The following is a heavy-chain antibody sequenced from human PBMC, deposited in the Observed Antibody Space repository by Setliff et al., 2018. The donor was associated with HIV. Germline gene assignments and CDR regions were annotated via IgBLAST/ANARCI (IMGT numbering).Heavy chain of an antibody. V-gene: IGHV1-18*01. D-gene: IGHD2-2*01. CDR3: ARWSCGRATCYDSPYNWFEP. CDR1: GYTFTNFG. J-gene: IGHJ5*02. Sequence: EASVKVSCKASGYTFTNFGVGWVRQAPGQGLEWMGWDSPYNGHTKYAQRFQGRVTMSTDTSTSTIYMELTSLRSDDTAVYYCARWSCGRATCYDSPYNWFEPWGQGTLVTVSS. CDR2: DSPYNGHT.